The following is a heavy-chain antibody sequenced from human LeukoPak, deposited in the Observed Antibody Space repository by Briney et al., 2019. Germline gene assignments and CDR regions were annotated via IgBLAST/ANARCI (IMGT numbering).Heavy chain of an antibody. CDR3: AKLGCSSTRCYINY. V-gene: IGHV3-30*18. CDR1: GFSFSTYA. J-gene: IGHJ4*02. CDR2: ISYDGSDQ. Sequence: GRSLRLSCAASGFSFSTYAMRWVRQAPGKGLEWVAAISYDGSDQYYADSVKGRFTVSRDNSKNTLYLQMNSLRAEDTAVYYCAKLGCSSTRCYINYWGQGTLVTVSS. D-gene: IGHD2-2*01.